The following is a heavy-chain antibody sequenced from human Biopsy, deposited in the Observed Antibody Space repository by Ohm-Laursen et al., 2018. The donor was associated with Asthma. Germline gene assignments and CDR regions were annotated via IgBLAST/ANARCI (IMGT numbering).Heavy chain of an antibody. CDR2: VNTGNGDT. J-gene: IGHJ3*01. V-gene: IGHV1-3*04. Sequence: SVTVSCKASGYNFISFAIHWARQAPGHRLEWMGWVNTGNGDTKYSQKFQGRVTITRDTSASTAYMELRSLRSEDTATYYCARTYYDFLTGQVKDVFGVWGQGTMVTVSS. D-gene: IGHD3-9*01. CDR3: ARTYYDFLTGQVKDVFGV. CDR1: GYNFISFA.